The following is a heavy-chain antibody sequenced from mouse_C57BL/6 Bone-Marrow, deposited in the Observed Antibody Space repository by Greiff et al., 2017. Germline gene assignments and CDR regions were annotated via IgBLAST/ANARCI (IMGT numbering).Heavy chain of an antibody. J-gene: IGHJ2*01. CDR3: ARHRPTEGATDY. V-gene: IGHV5-6*01. CDR1: GFTFSSYG. Sequence: EVKLMESGGDLVKPGGSLKLSCAASGFTFSSYGMSWVRQTPDKRLEWVATISSGGSYTYYPDSVKGRVTISRDNAKNHLYLQMSSLKSEDTAMYYGARHRPTEGATDYWGQGTTLTVSA. CDR2: ISSGGSYT. D-gene: IGHD1-1*01.